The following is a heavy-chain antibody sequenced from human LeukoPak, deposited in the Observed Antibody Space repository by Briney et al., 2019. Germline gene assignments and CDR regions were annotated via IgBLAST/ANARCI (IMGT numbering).Heavy chain of an antibody. CDR1: GFTFADYA. V-gene: IGHV3-43*02. CDR3: AKVQFGYEGRKRDFDY. D-gene: IGHD2-2*01. CDR2: IGGDGGIT. Sequence: GGSLRPSCAAPGFTFADYAMHWVRQAPGEGLEWVSLIGGDGGITYYADSVKGRFTIYRDNSKNSLYLQMNSLRTEDTALYYCAKVQFGYEGRKRDFDYWGQGTLVTVSS. J-gene: IGHJ4*02.